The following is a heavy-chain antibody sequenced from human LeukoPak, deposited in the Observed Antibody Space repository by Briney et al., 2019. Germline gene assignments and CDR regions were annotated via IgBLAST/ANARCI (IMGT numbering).Heavy chain of an antibody. Sequence: ASVTVSCTASGYTFTKYGISWVRQAPGQGLEWMGWISPYNGNTNYAQKLQGRVTMTADTSTSTAYMELRSLRSDDTAIYYCARDNGYSNFPLCFDYWGQGTLVTVSS. V-gene: IGHV1-18*01. CDR1: GYTFTKYG. CDR3: ARDNGYSNFPLCFDY. CDR2: ISPYNGNT. D-gene: IGHD4-11*01. J-gene: IGHJ4*02.